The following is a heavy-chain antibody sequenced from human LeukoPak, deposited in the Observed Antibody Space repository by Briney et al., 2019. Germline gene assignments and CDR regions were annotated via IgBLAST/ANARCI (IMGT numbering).Heavy chain of an antibody. CDR3: ARPQVVVVTAVAFDV. Sequence: GGSLRLSCAASGFTFSNAWMSWVRQAPGKGLEWMGIIYPGDSDTRYSPSFQGQVTISADKSISTAYLQWSSLKASDSAMYYCARPQVVVVTAVAFDVWGQGTMVTVSS. D-gene: IGHD2-21*02. J-gene: IGHJ3*01. V-gene: IGHV5-51*01. CDR1: GFTFSNAW. CDR2: IYPGDSDT.